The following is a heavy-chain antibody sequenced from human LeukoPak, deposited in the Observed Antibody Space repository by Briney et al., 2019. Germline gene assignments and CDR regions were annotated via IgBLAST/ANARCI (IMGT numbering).Heavy chain of an antibody. D-gene: IGHD3-10*01. CDR2: IYYSRGT. CDR3: ARHADSGFGQLAFDY. CDR1: GGSISSSSNY. Sequence: SETLSLTCSVSGGSISSSSNYWGWIRQPPGKGLEWIGSIYYSRGTYYNPSLKSRVTISVETSKNQFSLKLSSVTAADTAVYYCARHADSGFGQLAFDYWGQGTLVTVSS. V-gene: IGHV4-39*01. J-gene: IGHJ4*02.